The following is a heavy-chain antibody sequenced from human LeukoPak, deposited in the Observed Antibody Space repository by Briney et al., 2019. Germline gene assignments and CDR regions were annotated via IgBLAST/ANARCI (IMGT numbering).Heavy chain of an antibody. J-gene: IGHJ4*02. D-gene: IGHD3-3*01. CDR2: INHSGST. CDR3: ARGLQGSGPTRATIFRVFIEVFYYFDS. V-gene: IGHV4-34*01. CDR1: GGSFSGYY. Sequence: SETLSLTCAVYGGSFSGYYWSWIRQPPGKGLEWIGEINHSGSTNYNPSLKSRVTISVDTSKNQFSLKLSSVTAADTAVYYCARGLQGSGPTRATIFRVFIEVFYYFDSWGQGTLVTVSS.